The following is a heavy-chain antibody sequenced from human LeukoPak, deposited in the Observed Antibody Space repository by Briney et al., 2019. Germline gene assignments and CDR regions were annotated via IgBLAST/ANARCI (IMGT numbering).Heavy chain of an antibody. CDR3: ARDLGSSWFNFDY. Sequence: GGSLRLSCAASGFTFSSYAMSWVRQAPGKGLEWVSAISGSGGSTYYADSVKGRFTISRDNSKNTLYLQMNSLRAEDTAVYYCARDLGSSWFNFDYWGQGTLVTVSS. CDR1: GFTFSSYA. D-gene: IGHD6-13*01. V-gene: IGHV3-23*01. CDR2: ISGSGGST. J-gene: IGHJ4*02.